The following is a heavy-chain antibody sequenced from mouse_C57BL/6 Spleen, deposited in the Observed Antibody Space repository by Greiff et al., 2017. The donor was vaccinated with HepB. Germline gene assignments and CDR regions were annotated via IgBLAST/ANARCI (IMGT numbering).Heavy chain of an antibody. CDR1: GFNIKDDY. J-gene: IGHJ2*01. D-gene: IGHD1-1*01. V-gene: IGHV14-4*01. CDR3: TTGWASYGRDY. Sequence: EVQRVESGAELVRPGASVKLSCTASGFNIKDDYMHWVKQRPEQGLEWIGWIDPENGDTEYASKFQGKATITADTSSNTAYLQLSSLTSEDTAVYYCTTGWASYGRDYWGQGTTLTVSS. CDR2: IDPENGDT.